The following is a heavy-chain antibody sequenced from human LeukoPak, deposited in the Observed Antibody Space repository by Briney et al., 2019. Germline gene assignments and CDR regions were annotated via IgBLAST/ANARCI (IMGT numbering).Heavy chain of an antibody. J-gene: IGHJ4*02. Sequence: GGSLRLSCAASGFTFSSYTMNWVRQAPGKGLEWVASISSSSTYIYYADSVKGRFTISRDNAKNSLFLQMNSLRAEDTAVYYCDPDSRGDWGQGTLVTVSS. D-gene: IGHD3-22*01. CDR3: DPDSRGD. V-gene: IGHV3-21*01. CDR1: GFTFSSYT. CDR2: ISSSSTYI.